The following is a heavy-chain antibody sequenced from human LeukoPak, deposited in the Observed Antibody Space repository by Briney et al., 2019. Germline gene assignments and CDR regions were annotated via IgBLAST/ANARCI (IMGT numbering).Heavy chain of an antibody. J-gene: IGHJ4*02. V-gene: IGHV4-39*01. D-gene: IGHD6-19*01. CDR2: IYYGGST. CDR3: VIEGSGWYDY. Sequence: PSETLSLTCTVSGGSISSSSYYWGWIRQPPGKGLEWIGSIYYGGSTYYNPSLKSRVTISVDTSKNQFSLKLSSVTAADTAVYYCVIEGSGWYDYWGQGTLVTVSS. CDR1: GGSISSSSYY.